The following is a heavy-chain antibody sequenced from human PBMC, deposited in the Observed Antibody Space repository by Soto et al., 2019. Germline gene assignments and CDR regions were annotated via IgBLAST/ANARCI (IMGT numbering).Heavy chain of an antibody. D-gene: IGHD1-26*01. Sequence: ASVKVSGKASGYTVTDYYIHWVRQAPGQGLEWMGWINPNSGGTDYAQKFQGRVSMTRDTSISTAYMELSRLRSDDTAMFYCARGEDFDYWGKGTLVTVSS. CDR1: GYTVTDYY. V-gene: IGHV1-2*02. CDR2: INPNSGGT. J-gene: IGHJ4*02. CDR3: ARGEDFDY.